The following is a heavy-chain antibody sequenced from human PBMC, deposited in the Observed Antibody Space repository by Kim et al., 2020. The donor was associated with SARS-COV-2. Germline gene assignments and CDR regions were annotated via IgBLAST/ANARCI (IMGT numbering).Heavy chain of an antibody. V-gene: IGHV3-15*01. CDR3: STPPRVCVN. CDR1: GLTFSKDS. Sequence: GGSLRLSCAASGLTFSKDSMTWVRQAPGKGLEWVARIKSKTNHRTKEYSAKGKVTITIANDSSKMNLYLEMIRVKTKDTSLCYCSTPPRVCVNCGQGTLV. D-gene: IGHD2-8*01. CDR2: IKSKTNHRTK. J-gene: IGHJ4*02.